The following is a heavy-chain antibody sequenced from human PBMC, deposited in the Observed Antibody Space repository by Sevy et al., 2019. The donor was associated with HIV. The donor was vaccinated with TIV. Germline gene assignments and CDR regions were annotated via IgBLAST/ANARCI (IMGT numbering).Heavy chain of an antibody. V-gene: IGHV3-30-3*01. D-gene: IGHD6-6*01. CDR3: ARAQEGIAARQGVDY. CDR2: ISYDGSNK. Sequence: GGSLRLSCAASGFTFSSYAMHWVRQAPGKGLEWVAVISYDGSNKYYADSVKGRFTISRDNSKNTLYLQMNSLRAEDTAVYYCARAQEGIAARQGVDYWGQGTLVTVSS. J-gene: IGHJ4*02. CDR1: GFTFSSYA.